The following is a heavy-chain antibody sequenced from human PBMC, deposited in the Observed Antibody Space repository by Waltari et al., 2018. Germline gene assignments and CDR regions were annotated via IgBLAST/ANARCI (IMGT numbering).Heavy chain of an antibody. V-gene: IGHV6-1*01. J-gene: IGHJ4*02. CDR2: TYNRSKWYN. Sequence: QVQLQQSGPGLVKPSQTLSLTCAISGHSVPHNSDARKWPWQSPSRGLEWLGRTYNRSKWYNDYAVSVKSRITISPDTSKNQFSLQLNSVTPEDTAVYYCARDRRSLFDYWGQGTLVTVSS. CDR3: ARDRRSLFDY. CDR1: GHSVPHNSDA.